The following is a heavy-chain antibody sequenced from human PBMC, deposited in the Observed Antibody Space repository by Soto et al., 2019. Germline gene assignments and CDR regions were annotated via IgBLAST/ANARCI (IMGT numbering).Heavy chain of an antibody. D-gene: IGHD2-15*01. CDR2: MNPNSGNT. Sequence: GASVKVSCKASGYTFTSYDINWVRQATGQGLEWMGWMNPNSGNTGYAQKFQGRVTMTRNTSISTAYMELSSLRSEDTAVYYCARGADCSGGSCYLGPYYYYYYMDVWGKGTTVTVSS. V-gene: IGHV1-8*01. CDR1: GYTFTSYD. CDR3: ARGADCSGGSCYLGPYYYYYYMDV. J-gene: IGHJ6*03.